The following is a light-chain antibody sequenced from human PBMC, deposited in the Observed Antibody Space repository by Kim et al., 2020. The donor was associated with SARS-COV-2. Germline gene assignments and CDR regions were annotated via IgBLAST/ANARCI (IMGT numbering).Light chain of an antibody. Sequence: SYELTQPSSVSVSPGQTARITCSGDVLAKKYARWFQQKPGQAPVLVFYKDSERPSGIPERFSGSSSGTTVTLTISGAQVEDEADYYCYSAADNIGV. CDR3: YSAADNIGV. CDR2: KDS. CDR1: VLAKKY. J-gene: IGLJ3*02. V-gene: IGLV3-27*01.